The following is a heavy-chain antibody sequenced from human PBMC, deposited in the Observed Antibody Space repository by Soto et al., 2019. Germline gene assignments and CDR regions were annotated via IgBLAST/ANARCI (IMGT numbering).Heavy chain of an antibody. D-gene: IGHD3-16*01. CDR2: VFYGGT. CDR3: ASYRGALYFES. J-gene: IGHJ4*02. Sequence: LETLSLTCSVSGRSMSSNYWSWIRQSPDKGLEWLGYVFYGGTDYNPSLGGRVSMSVETSKSQFSLKLTPVTVADTAVYYCASYRGALYFESWGPGILVTVSS. CDR1: GRSMSSNY. V-gene: IGHV4-59*01.